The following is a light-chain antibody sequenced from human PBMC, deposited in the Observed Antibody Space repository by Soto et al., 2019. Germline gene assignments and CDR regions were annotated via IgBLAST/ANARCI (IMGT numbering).Light chain of an antibody. Sequence: DIQMTQSPSSLSASVEDRVTITCRASENIATYLNWYQQKPGEAPKLLISAASSLHSGVPSRFSGSGSGTLFTLTITSLQPEDFATYYCQQGYTTPRTFGQGTKLEIK. CDR1: ENIATY. CDR2: AAS. V-gene: IGKV1-39*01. J-gene: IGKJ2*02. CDR3: QQGYTTPRT.